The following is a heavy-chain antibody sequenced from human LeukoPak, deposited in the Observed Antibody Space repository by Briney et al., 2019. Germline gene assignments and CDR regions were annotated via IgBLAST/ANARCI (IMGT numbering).Heavy chain of an antibody. CDR2: IYYSGST. CDR1: GGSISSSFYY. D-gene: IGHD7-27*01. Sequence: PSETLSLTCTVSGGSISSSFYYWGWIRQPPGKGLEWIGSIYYSGSTYYNPSLKSRVTISLDTSKNQFSLKLTSVIAADTAVYYCARDPQSAWGSKYMDVWGKGTTVTVSS. J-gene: IGHJ6*03. CDR3: ARDPQSAWGSKYMDV. V-gene: IGHV4-39*07.